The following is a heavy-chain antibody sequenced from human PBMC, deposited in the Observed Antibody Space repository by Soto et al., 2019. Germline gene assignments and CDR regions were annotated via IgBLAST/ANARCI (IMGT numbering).Heavy chain of an antibody. CDR3: AKGGVWDSSSSGGMDY. J-gene: IGHJ4*02. D-gene: IGHD6-6*01. CDR2: ISFDGSNK. Sequence: QVQLVESGGGVVQPGRSLRLSCAASGFTFKSYGIHWVRQAPGKGLEWVAVISFDGSNKYYADSVKGRFTISRDNSKNTLYLKMNSLRFEDTAVYYCAKGGVWDSSSSGGMDYWGQGTLVTVSS. V-gene: IGHV3-30*18. CDR1: GFTFKSYG.